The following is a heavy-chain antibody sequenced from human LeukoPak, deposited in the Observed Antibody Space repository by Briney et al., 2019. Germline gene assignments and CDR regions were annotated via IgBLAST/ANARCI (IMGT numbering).Heavy chain of an antibody. V-gene: IGHV4-4*07. CDR1: GGSISSYY. Sequence: SETLSLTCTVSGGSISSYYWSWIRQPAGKGLEWIGRIFTSESPNYNPSLKSRVTMSVDTAKNQFSLKLSSVNAADTAVYYCARVSSSWYQDWYFDLWGRGTLVTVSS. D-gene: IGHD6-13*01. CDR2: IFTSESP. J-gene: IGHJ2*01. CDR3: ARVSSSWYQDWYFDL.